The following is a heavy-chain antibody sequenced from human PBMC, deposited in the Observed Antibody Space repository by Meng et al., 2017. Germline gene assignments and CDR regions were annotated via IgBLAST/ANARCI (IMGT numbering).Heavy chain of an antibody. CDR2: IYGDSSP. CDR3: ASAPRWDFIFYS. D-gene: IGHD1-26*01. Sequence: GESLKISCATSGLTVNTYYMSWVRQAPGKGLEWVSLIYGDSSPHYADSVKGRFTISRDSSKNTLYLQMNSLRLEDTAVYYCASAPRWDFIFYSWGQGTLVTVSS. J-gene: IGHJ4*02. CDR1: GLTVNTYY. V-gene: IGHV3-66*02.